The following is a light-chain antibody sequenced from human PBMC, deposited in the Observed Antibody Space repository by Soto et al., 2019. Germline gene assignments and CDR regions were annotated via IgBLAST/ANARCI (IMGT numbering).Light chain of an antibody. CDR1: QSITSY. CDR2: DAS. V-gene: IGKV3-11*01. CDR3: HQRSSWWT. J-gene: IGKJ1*01. Sequence: EIVLTQSPATLSLSPGERATLSCRASQSITSYLAWYQQKPGQAPRLLIYDASNRATGIPARFSGSGSGTDFTLTISSLERGDFAVYYCHQRSSWWTFGQGTKVEIK.